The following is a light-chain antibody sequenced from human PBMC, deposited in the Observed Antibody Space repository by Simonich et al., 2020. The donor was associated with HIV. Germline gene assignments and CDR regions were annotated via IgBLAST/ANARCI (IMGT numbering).Light chain of an antibody. CDR3: QQYNNWPIT. CDR2: GAS. V-gene: IGKV3-15*01. Sequence: ERVMTQSPATLSVSPGERATLSCSASQSVSSNLAWYQQKPGQAPRLLIYGASTRATGIPARFSGSGSGTEFTLTISSMQSEDFADYYCQQYNNWPITFGQGTRLEIK. J-gene: IGKJ5*01. CDR1: QSVSSN.